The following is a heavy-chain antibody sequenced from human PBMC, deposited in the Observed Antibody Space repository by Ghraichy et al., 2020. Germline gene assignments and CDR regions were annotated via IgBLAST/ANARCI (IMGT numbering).Heavy chain of an antibody. Sequence: SETLCLTYSVSGGSINSSPSYWGWIRQPPGKGLEWIAIISYSGNTYYNPSLKGRVSISVDTSKNQFSLQLTSVIAADTAVYFCARRNYPYFFDYWGQGALVTVSS. V-gene: IGHV4-39*01. CDR2: ISYSGNT. CDR3: ARRNYPYFFDY. D-gene: IGHD3-16*02. J-gene: IGHJ4*02. CDR1: GGSINSSPSY.